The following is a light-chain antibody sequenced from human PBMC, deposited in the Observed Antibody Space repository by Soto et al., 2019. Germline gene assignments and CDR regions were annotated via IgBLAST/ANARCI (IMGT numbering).Light chain of an antibody. V-gene: IGLV1-44*01. CDR1: NSNIGSNK. CDR3: ATLDDRLHWYV. J-gene: IGLJ1*01. Sequence: QSVLTQPPSASGTPGQRVTISCSGSNSNIGSNKVNWYQQLPGTAPKLLIYTSNQRPSGVPDRFSGSKSGTSASLAISGLQAEDEAYYYCATLDDRLHWYVFGTGTKLTVL. CDR2: TSN.